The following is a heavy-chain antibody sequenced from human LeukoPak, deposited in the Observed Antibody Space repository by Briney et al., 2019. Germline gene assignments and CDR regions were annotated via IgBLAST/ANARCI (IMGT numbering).Heavy chain of an antibody. V-gene: IGHV1-69*13. Sequence: SVKVSCKASGGAFSSYAISWVRQAPGQGLEWMGGIIPIFGTANYAQKFQGRVTITADESTSTAYMELSSLRSEDTAVYYCWGGGWKKPFDYWGQGTLVTVSS. D-gene: IGHD2-21*01. CDR2: IIPIFGTA. J-gene: IGHJ4*02. CDR1: GGAFSSYA. CDR3: WGGGWKKPFDY.